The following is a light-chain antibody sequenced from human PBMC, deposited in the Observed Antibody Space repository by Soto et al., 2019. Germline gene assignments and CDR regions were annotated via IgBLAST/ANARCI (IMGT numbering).Light chain of an antibody. CDR3: QQISNWPPSIT. CDR1: QSVSSY. J-gene: IGKJ5*01. V-gene: IGKV3-11*01. Sequence: EIVFTQSPATLSLSPGERATLSCRASQSVSSYLAWYQQKPGQAPRLLIYDTSNRATGIPARFSGSGSGTDFTLTISSLEPEDFAVYYCQQISNWPPSITFGQGTRLEIK. CDR2: DTS.